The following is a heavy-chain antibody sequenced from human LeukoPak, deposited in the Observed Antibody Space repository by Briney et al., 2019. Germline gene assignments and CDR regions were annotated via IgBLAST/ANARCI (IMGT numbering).Heavy chain of an antibody. Sequence: ASVKVSCKASGGTFSSYAISWVRQAPGQGLEWMGRIIPIFGIANYAQKFQGRVTITADKSTSTAYMELSSLRSEDTAVYYCAREALGATTWWFDPWGQGTLVTVSS. V-gene: IGHV1-69*04. CDR3: AREALGATTWWFDP. CDR2: IIPIFGIA. D-gene: IGHD1-26*01. CDR1: GGTFSSYA. J-gene: IGHJ5*02.